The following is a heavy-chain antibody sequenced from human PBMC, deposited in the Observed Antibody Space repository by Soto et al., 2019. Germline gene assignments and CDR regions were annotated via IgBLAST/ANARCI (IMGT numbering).Heavy chain of an antibody. V-gene: IGHV4-39*01. J-gene: IGHJ4*02. CDR2: IYYDGSV. CDR1: GGAIRNSIYY. CDR3: ARHRIAVAGPLDY. Sequence: SETLSLTCTVSGGAIRNSIYYWGWIRQPPGKGLEWIGTIYYDGSVAYSPSLKSRVTLSVDTSRNHFSVKINSVTAADTAVYFCARHRIAVAGPLDYWGQGTQVTVSS. D-gene: IGHD6-19*01.